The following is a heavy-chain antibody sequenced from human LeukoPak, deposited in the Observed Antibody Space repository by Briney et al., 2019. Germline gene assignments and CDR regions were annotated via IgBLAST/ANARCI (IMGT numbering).Heavy chain of an antibody. D-gene: IGHD6-13*01. J-gene: IGHJ4*02. V-gene: IGHV4-59*01. CDR3: AAIHSSSWYNLDY. CDR2: IYYSGST. Sequence: SETLSLTCTVSGGSISSYYWSWIRQPPGKGLEWIGYIYYSGSTNYNPSLKSRVTISVDTSKNQFSLKLSSVTAADTAAYYCAAIHSSSWYNLDYWGQGTLVTVSS. CDR1: GGSISSYY.